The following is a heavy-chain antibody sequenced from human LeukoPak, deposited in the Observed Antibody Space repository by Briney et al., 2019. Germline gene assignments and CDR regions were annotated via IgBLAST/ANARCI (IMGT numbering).Heavy chain of an antibody. Sequence: PGGSLRLSCAASGFTFSTYAMSWVRQAPGQGLEWVSAINSDGTSTYYADSVKGRITISRDNSKNTLYLQVNNLGAEDTAFYYCARQTGYCSGGSCYFEYWGQGTLVTVSS. D-gene: IGHD2-15*01. J-gene: IGHJ4*02. CDR3: ARQTGYCSGGSCYFEY. V-gene: IGHV3-23*01. CDR2: INSDGTST. CDR1: GFTFSTYA.